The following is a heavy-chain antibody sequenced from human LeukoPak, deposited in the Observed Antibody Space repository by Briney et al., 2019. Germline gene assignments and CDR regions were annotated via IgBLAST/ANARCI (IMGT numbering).Heavy chain of an antibody. V-gene: IGHV4-4*07. CDR3: ARVYPWFGFGASDY. J-gene: IGHJ4*02. CDR1: GGSISSHY. D-gene: IGHD3-10*01. Sequence: SETLSLTCTVSGGSISSHYWSWIRQPAGKGLEWIGRIYSSGSTNYNPSLKSRVTISVDTSKNQFSLKLSSVTAADTAVYYCARVYPWFGFGASDYWGQGTLVTVSS. CDR2: IYSSGST.